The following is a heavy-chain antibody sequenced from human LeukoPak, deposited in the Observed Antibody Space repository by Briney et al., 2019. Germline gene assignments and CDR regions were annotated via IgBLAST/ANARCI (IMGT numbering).Heavy chain of an antibody. V-gene: IGHV4-59*12. D-gene: IGHD6-13*01. Sequence: SETLSLTCTVSGGSISSYYWSWIRQPPGKGLEWIGYIYYSGSTNYNPSLKSRVTISVYTSENQFSLKLSSVTAADTAVYYCARAPGSSWPYYYYYMDVWGKGTTVTVSS. CDR2: IYYSGST. CDR1: GGSISSYY. CDR3: ARAPGSSWPYYYYYMDV. J-gene: IGHJ6*03.